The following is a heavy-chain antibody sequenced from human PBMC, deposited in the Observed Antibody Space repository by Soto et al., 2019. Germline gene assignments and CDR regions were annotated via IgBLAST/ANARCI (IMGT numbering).Heavy chain of an antibody. CDR1: GGSISSYY. Sequence: SETLSLTCTVSGGSISSYYWSWIRQPPGKGLEWIGYIYYSGSTNYNPSLKSRVTISVDTSKNQFSLKLSSVTAADTAVYYCARANLIWGPIYGDYSFHSFDPWGQGTLVT. CDR2: IYYSGST. V-gene: IGHV4-59*01. CDR3: ARANLIWGPIYGDYSFHSFDP. D-gene: IGHD4-17*01. J-gene: IGHJ5*02.